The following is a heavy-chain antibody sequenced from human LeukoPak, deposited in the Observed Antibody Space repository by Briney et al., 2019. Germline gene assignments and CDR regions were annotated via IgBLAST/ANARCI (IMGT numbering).Heavy chain of an antibody. Sequence: GGSLRLSCAASGFTFSNCWMSWVRQAPGKGLEWVAAISQGGNDKYYKDSVKGRFTISRDNAKKSLYLQMNSLRDEDTAMYYCAKDRDSSSWDYYMDVWGKGTTVTVSS. CDR2: ISQGGNDK. J-gene: IGHJ6*03. CDR3: AKDRDSSSWDYYMDV. V-gene: IGHV3-7*01. CDR1: GFTFSNCW. D-gene: IGHD6-13*01.